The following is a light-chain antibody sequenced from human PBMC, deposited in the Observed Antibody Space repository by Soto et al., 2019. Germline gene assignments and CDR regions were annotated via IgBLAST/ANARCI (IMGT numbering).Light chain of an antibody. CDR2: AAS. Sequence: DIQMTQSPSSLSAFVGDTVTISCRATDSIDRYLSWYQQKPGQAPRVLITAASTLQSGVPSRFSGSGSGTDFTLTINNLQPEDFATYYCQRTYNAPFTFGHGTKVAIK. V-gene: IGKV1-39*01. CDR1: DSIDRY. CDR3: QRTYNAPFT. J-gene: IGKJ3*01.